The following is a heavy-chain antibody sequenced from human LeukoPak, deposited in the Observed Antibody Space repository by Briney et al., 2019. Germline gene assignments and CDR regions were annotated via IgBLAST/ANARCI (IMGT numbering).Heavy chain of an antibody. Sequence: PGGSLRLSCAASGFTVSSYEMYWVRQAPGKGLEWVSYISSGGSTVHYADSVKGRFTISRDNAKNSLYLQMNSLRAEDTAVYYCAKVIIVGATGIWGQGTMVTVSS. D-gene: IGHD1-26*01. CDR2: ISSGGSTV. CDR3: AKVIIVGATGI. J-gene: IGHJ3*02. V-gene: IGHV3-48*03. CDR1: GFTVSSYE.